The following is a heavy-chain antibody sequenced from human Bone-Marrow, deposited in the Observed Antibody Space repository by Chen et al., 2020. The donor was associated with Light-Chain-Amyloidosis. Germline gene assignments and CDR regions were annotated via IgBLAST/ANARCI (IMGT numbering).Heavy chain of an antibody. CDR2: MHHTGKT. Sequence: QVQLQESGEGRVKPSETLSLTCVVSGLSVSRDYYWAWIRQPPGKGLEWIGNMHHTGKTYYNPSLKSRVTLSIDTSKNPFSLKLTSVTAADTAVYYCAKEVNWGSEWSWGQGTLVTVSS. D-gene: IGHD7-27*01. J-gene: IGHJ4*01. CDR3: AKEVNWGSEWS. V-gene: IGHV4-38-2*02. CDR1: GLSVSRDYY.